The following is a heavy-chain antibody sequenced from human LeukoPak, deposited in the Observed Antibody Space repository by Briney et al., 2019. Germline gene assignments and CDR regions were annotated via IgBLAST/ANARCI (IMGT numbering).Heavy chain of an antibody. Sequence: PSETLSLTCTVSGDSINDGGYYWSWIRQPPGKGLEWIGYIYHSGSTDYNPSLKSRVTISLDRPKNQFSLKLTFVTAADTAVYYCASPRYYHYNSGYFFDSWGRGTLVTVSS. V-gene: IGHV4-30-2*01. CDR1: GDSINDGGYY. D-gene: IGHD3-22*01. CDR3: ASPRYYHYNSGYFFDS. CDR2: IYHSGST. J-gene: IGHJ4*02.